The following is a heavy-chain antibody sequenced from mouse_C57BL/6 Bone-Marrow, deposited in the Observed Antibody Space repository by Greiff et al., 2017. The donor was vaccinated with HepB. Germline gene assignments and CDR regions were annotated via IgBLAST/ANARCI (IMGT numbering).Heavy chain of an antibody. Sequence: QVQLQQPGAELVKPGASVKLSCKASGYTFTSYWMHWVKQRPGQGLEWIGMIHPNSGSTNYNEKFKSKATLTVDKSSSTAYMQLSSLTSEDSAVDYCARELGRGAYWGQGTLVTVSA. CDR2: IHPNSGST. J-gene: IGHJ3*01. V-gene: IGHV1-64*01. CDR3: ARELGRGAY. D-gene: IGHD4-1*01. CDR1: GYTFTSYW.